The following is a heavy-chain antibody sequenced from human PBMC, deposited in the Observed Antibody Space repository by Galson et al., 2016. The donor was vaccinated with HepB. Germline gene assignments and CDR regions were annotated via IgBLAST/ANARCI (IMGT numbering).Heavy chain of an antibody. CDR2: SSLGGRP. V-gene: IGHV3-53*01. J-gene: IGHJ6*02. D-gene: IGHD5-24*01. Sequence: SLRLSCAASGFTVSNTYMSWVRQAPGKGLEWVSFSSLGGRPSSADAVKGRFPISRDNSKNTLSLQMNSLRAEDTAVYYCARDPMATRYYYYGMDVWGQGTTVTVAS. CDR1: GFTVSNTY. CDR3: ARDPMATRYYYYGMDV.